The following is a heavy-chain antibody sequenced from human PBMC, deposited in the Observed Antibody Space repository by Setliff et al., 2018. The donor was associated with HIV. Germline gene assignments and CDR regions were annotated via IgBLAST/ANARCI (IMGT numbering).Heavy chain of an antibody. D-gene: IGHD3-10*01. Sequence: SETLSLTCTVSGDSINTHYWSWIRQPPGKGLEWIGCISHSGNTNFNPSLNSRVTISLDTSKNQFSLKLSSATAADTAVYYCARDNPYYYGSGSHRYYAMDVWGQGTTVTVSS. CDR2: ISHSGNT. CDR1: GDSINTHY. J-gene: IGHJ6*02. CDR3: ARDNPYYYGSGSHRYYAMDV. V-gene: IGHV4-59*11.